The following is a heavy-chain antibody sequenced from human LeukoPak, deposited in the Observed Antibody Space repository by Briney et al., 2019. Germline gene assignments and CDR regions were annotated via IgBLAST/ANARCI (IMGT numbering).Heavy chain of an antibody. CDR3: ARGPSSNWSGLDF. CDR2: ISPTGSTT. V-gene: IGHV3-74*01. J-gene: IGHJ4*02. D-gene: IGHD6-13*01. CDR1: GFSFSGHW. Sequence: GGSLRLSCAAFGFSFSGHWMHWARQLPGKGLVWVSRISPTGSTTSYADSVKGRFTVSRDNAKNTLYLQVNNLRAEDTAVYYCARGPSSNWSGLDFWGQGTLLTVSS.